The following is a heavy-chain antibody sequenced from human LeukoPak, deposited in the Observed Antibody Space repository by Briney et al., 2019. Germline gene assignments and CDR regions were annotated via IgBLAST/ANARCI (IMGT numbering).Heavy chain of an antibody. CDR3: ARDPSVTGAGNYYYYYGMDV. J-gene: IGHJ6*02. CDR2: IYYSGST. D-gene: IGHD3-10*01. CDR1: GGSISTYY. Sequence: SETLSLTCTVSGGSISTYYWSWIRQPPGQGLEWLGYIYYSGSTRYNPSLKSRVTISVDTSKNQFSLKLSSVTAADTAMYYCARDPSVTGAGNYYYYYGMDVWGPGATVTVSS. V-gene: IGHV4-59*01.